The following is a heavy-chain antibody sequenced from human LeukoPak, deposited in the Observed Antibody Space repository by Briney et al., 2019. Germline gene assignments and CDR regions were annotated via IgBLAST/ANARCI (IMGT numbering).Heavy chain of an antibody. D-gene: IGHD6-19*01. V-gene: IGHV4-34*01. Sequence: SETLSLTCAVYGGSFSGYYWSWIRQPPGKGLEWIGTIYHSGTTYYNPSLKSRVTISVDTSKNHFSLKLTSVTATDTAVYYCARESVATTTYDYWGQGTQVTVSS. CDR3: ARESVATTTYDY. CDR1: GGSFSGYY. CDR2: IYHSGTT. J-gene: IGHJ4*02.